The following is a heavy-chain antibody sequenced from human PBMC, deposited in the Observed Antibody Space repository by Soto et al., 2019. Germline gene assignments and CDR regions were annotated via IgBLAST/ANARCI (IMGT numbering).Heavy chain of an antibody. CDR2: IIPIFGTA. CDR1: GGTFSSYA. J-gene: IGHJ6*02. CDR3: ARDSLNIWFGELLSYYGMDV. D-gene: IGHD3-10*01. V-gene: IGHV1-69*13. Sequence: SVKVSCKASGGTFSSYAISWVRQAPGQGLEWMGGIIPIFGTANYAQKFQGRVTITADESTSTAYMELSSLRSEDTAVYYCARDSLNIWFGELLSYYGMDVWGQGTTVTVSS.